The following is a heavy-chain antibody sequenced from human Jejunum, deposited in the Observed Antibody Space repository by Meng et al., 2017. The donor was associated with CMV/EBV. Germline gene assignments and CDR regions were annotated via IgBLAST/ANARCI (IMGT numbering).Heavy chain of an antibody. CDR2: TFSSGST. J-gene: IGHJ4*02. CDR3: ARRCPYSSSCYDY. V-gene: IGHV3-53*01. CDR1: GFSVSSNY. D-gene: IGHD6-13*01. Sequence: ASGFSVSSNYMNWVRQAPGKGLEWVSLTFSSGSTFYSGSVKGRFTISRDTSKNTLILQMTSLRADDTAVYFCARRCPYSSSCYDYWGQGTRVTVSS.